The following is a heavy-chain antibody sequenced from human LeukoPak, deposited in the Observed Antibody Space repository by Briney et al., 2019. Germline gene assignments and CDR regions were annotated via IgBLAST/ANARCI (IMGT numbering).Heavy chain of an antibody. CDR1: GFTFSSYG. D-gene: IGHD3-3*01. CDR2: MSYDGSKK. J-gene: IGHJ4*02. V-gene: IGHV3-30*18. CDR3: AKDRVAEASYFDY. Sequence: GGSLRLSCAASGFTFSSYGMNWVRQAPGKGLEWVAVMSYDGSKKYYVDSVKGRFTISRDNSKNTLYLQINSLRAEDTAVYYCAKDRVAEASYFDYWGQGTLVTVSS.